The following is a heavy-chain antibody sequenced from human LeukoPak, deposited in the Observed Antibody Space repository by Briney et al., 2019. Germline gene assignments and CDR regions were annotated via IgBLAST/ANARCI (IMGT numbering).Heavy chain of an antibody. J-gene: IGHJ4*02. Sequence: PGGSLRLSCAASGFTFSSYSMNWVRQAPGRGLEWVSSISSSSSYIYYADSVKGRFTISRDNAKNSLYLQMNSLRAEDTAVYYCAGTYYYGSGSYYYFDYWGQGTLVTVSS. CDR2: ISSSSSYI. CDR3: AGTYYYGSGSYYYFDY. V-gene: IGHV3-21*01. CDR1: GFTFSSYS. D-gene: IGHD3-10*01.